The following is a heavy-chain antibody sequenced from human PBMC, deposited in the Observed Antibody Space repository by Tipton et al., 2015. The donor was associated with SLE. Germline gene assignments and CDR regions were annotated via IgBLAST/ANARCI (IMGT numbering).Heavy chain of an antibody. V-gene: IGHV4-39*02. D-gene: IGHD6-19*01. Sequence: TLSLTCTVSGGSIGTSNYYWGWIRQPPGKGLEWIGTVYYSGSTYYNPSLKSRVTISVDTSKNQFSLKLSSVTAADTAIYYCAREKENTGWFWLNAFDVWGRGTLVTVSS. CDR1: GGSIGTSNYY. CDR3: AREKENTGWFWLNAFDV. CDR2: VYYSGST. J-gene: IGHJ3*01.